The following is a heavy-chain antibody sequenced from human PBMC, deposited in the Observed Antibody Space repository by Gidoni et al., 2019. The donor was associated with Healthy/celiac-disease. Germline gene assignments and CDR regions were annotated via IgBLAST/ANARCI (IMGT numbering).Heavy chain of an antibody. CDR2: IKQDGSEK. CDR1: GLPFSRYW. CDR3: ARGGLSGSSSWSSNWFDP. D-gene: IGHD6-13*01. V-gene: IGHV3-7*03. J-gene: IGHJ5*02. Sequence: EVQRVESGGGLVQRGGYLRLAGAASGLPFSRYWLSWDRRAPGKGLEWVANIKQDGSEKYYVDSVKGRFTISRYNAKNSLYLQMNSLRAEDTAVYYCARGGLSGSSSWSSNWFDPWGQGTLVTVSS.